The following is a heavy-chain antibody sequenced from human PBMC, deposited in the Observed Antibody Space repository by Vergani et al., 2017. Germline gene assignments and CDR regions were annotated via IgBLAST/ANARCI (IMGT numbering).Heavy chain of an antibody. V-gene: IGHV4-39*02. CDR1: GGSISSSSYY. D-gene: IGHD6-19*01. Sequence: QVQLQESGPGLVKPSETLSLTCTVSGGSISSSSYYLGWIRQPPGKGLEWIGSLYYCGSTYYNPSLKSRVTISVDTSKNQFSLKLSSVTAADAAVYYCAREAARGIAVAAYMDVWGKGTTVTVSS. CDR2: LYYCGST. CDR3: AREAARGIAVAAYMDV. J-gene: IGHJ6*03.